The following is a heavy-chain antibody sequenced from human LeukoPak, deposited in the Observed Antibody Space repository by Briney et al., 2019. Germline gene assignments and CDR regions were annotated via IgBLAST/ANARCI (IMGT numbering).Heavy chain of an antibody. V-gene: IGHV3-30*02. D-gene: IGHD2-2*02. CDR3: ARDLDVVVPAAIGLTDV. CDR2: IRYDGSNK. CDR1: GFTFSSYG. Sequence: GGSLRLSCAASGFTFSSYGMHWVRQAPGKGLEWVAFIRYDGSNKYYADSVKGQFTISRDNSKNTLYLQMNSLRAEDTAVYYCARDLDVVVPAAIGLTDVWGKGTTVTVSS. J-gene: IGHJ6*04.